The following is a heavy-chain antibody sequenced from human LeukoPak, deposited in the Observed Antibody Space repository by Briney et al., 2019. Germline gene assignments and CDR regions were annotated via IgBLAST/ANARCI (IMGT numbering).Heavy chain of an antibody. J-gene: IGHJ4*02. Sequence: ASVKVSCKASGGTFSSYAISWVRQAPGQGLDWMGGIIPIFGTANYAQKFQGRVTITADESTSTAYMELSSLRSEDTAVYYCARDQRDYYDSSGYYRYFDYWGQGTLVTVSS. CDR3: ARDQRDYYDSSGYYRYFDY. CDR2: IIPIFGTA. V-gene: IGHV1-69*13. CDR1: GGTFSSYA. D-gene: IGHD3-22*01.